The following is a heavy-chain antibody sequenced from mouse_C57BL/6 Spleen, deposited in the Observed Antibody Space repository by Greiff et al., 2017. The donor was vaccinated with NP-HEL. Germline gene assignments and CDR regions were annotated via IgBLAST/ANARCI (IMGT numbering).Heavy chain of an antibody. CDR1: GFTFSSYT. CDR2: ISGGGGNT. D-gene: IGHD4-1*01. J-gene: IGHJ3*01. CDR3: ARQELAGFAY. Sequence: EVKLMESGGGLVKPGGSLKLSCAASGFTFSSYTMSWVRQTPEKRLEWVATISGGGGNTYYPDSVKGRFTISRDNAKNTLYLQMSSLRSEDTALYYCARQELAGFAYWGQGTLVTVSA. V-gene: IGHV5-9*01.